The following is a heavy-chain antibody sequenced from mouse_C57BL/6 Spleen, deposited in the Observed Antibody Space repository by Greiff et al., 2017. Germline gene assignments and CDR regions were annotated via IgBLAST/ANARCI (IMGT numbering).Heavy chain of an antibody. D-gene: IGHD1-1*01. CDR3: ARSGYYGSRGAMDY. Sequence: VQLQQSGAELVKPGASVKISCKASGYAFSSYWMNWVKQRPGKGLEWIGQIYPGDGDTNYNGKFKGKATLTADKSSSPAYMQLSSLTSEDSAVYFCARSGYYGSRGAMDYWGQGTSVTVAS. CDR2: IYPGDGDT. V-gene: IGHV1-80*01. J-gene: IGHJ4*01. CDR1: GYAFSSYW.